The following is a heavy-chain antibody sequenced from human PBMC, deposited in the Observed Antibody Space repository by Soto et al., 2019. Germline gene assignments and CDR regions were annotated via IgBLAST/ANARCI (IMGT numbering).Heavy chain of an antibody. CDR1: GGSISSGGYY. J-gene: IGHJ6*02. Sequence: PSETLSLTCTVSGGSISSGGYYWSWIRQHPGKGLEWIGYIYYSGSTYYNPSLKSRVTISVDTPKNQFSLKLSSVTAADTAVYYCARDSYCGGDCYRRDYYYYGMDVWGQGTTVTVSS. CDR2: IYYSGST. CDR3: ARDSYCGGDCYRRDYYYYGMDV. D-gene: IGHD2-21*02. V-gene: IGHV4-31*03.